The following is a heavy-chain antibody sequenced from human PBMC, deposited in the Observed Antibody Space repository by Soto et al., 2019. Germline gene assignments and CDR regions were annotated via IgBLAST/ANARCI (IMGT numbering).Heavy chain of an antibody. CDR1: GYTFTSYD. CDR2: MNPNSGNT. D-gene: IGHD2-15*01. Sequence: QVQLVQSGAEVKKPGASVKVSCKASGYTFTSYDINWVRLTTGQGLEWMGWMNPNSGNTGSAQKFQGRVTMTRNTSISPAYMELSSLRFEDTAVYYCARGLGYCSGGSCYDWFDPWGQGTLVTVSS. V-gene: IGHV1-8*01. CDR3: ARGLGYCSGGSCYDWFDP. J-gene: IGHJ5*02.